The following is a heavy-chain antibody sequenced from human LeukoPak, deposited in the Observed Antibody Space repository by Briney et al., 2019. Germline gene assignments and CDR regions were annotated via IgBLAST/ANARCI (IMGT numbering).Heavy chain of an antibody. Sequence: SVKVSCKASGGTFSSYAISWVRQAPGQGLEWMGGIIPIFGTANYAQKFQGRVTITADESTSTAYMERSSLRSEDTAVYYCARDVSFECSGGSCYSRGQGTLVTVSS. V-gene: IGHV1-69*13. J-gene: IGHJ5*01. D-gene: IGHD2-15*01. CDR1: GGTFSSYA. CDR2: IIPIFGTA. CDR3: ARDVSFECSGGSCYS.